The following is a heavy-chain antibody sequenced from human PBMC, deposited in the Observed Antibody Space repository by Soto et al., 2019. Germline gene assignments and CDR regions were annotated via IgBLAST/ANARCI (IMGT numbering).Heavy chain of an antibody. CDR2: IVVGSGNT. J-gene: IGHJ4*02. CDR3: AAEALRYYDSSGYYYGY. V-gene: IGHV1-58*01. Sequence: ASVKVSCKASGFTFTSSAVQWVRQARGQRLEWIGWIVVGSGNTNYAQKFQERVTITRDMSTSTAYMELSSLRSEDTAVYYCAAEALRYYDSSGYYYGYWGQGTLVTVSS. CDR1: GFTFTSSA. D-gene: IGHD3-22*01.